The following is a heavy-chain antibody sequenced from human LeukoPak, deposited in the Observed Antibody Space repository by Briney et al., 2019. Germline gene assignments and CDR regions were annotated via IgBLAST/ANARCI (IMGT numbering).Heavy chain of an antibody. J-gene: IGHJ6*03. CDR2: IIPIFGTA. CDR1: GGTFSSYA. CDR3: AREGRGRGTGRKGAYYMDV. V-gene: IGHV1-69*05. Sequence: SVKVSCKASGGTFSSYAISWVRQAPGQGLEWMGGIIPIFGTANYAQKFQGRVTITTDESTSTAYMELSSLRSEDTAVYYCAREGRGRGTGRKGAYYMDVWGKGTTVTVSS. D-gene: IGHD1-1*01.